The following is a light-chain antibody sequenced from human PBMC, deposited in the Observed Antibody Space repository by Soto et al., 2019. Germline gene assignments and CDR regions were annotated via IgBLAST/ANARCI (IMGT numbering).Light chain of an antibody. CDR2: DVN. CDR3: ISYTSSSTLV. CDR1: SSDVGGYNS. Sequence: QSALTQPASVSGSPGQSIAISCTGTSSDVGGYNSVSWYQHHPGKAPKLMIYDVNYRPSGISDRFSGSKSGNTASLTISGIQAEDEADYYCISYTSSSTLVFGTGTKLTVL. V-gene: IGLV2-14*03. J-gene: IGLJ1*01.